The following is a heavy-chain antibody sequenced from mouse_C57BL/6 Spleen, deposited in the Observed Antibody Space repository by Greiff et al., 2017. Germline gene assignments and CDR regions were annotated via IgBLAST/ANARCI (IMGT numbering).Heavy chain of an antibody. Sequence: VQLQQSGAELVRPGTSVKVSCKASGYAFTNYLIEWVKQRPGQGLEWIGVINPGSGGTNYNEKFKGKATLTAEKSSSTAYMQLSSLTSEDSAVYFCARSGSNYSAWFAYWGQGTLVTVSA. CDR3: ARSGSNYSAWFAY. CDR1: GYAFTNYL. J-gene: IGHJ3*01. D-gene: IGHD2-5*01. V-gene: IGHV1-54*01. CDR2: INPGSGGT.